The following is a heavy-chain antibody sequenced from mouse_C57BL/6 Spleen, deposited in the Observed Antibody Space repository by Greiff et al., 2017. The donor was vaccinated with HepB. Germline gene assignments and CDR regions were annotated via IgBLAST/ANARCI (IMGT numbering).Heavy chain of an antibody. CDR2: INPNNGGT. D-gene: IGHD2-4*01. CDR3: AREFYYDYEGFFAY. V-gene: IGHV1-26*01. J-gene: IGHJ3*01. Sequence: EVQLQQSGPELVKPGASVKISCKASGYTFTDYYMNWVKQSHGKSLEWIGDINPNNGGTSYNQKFKGKATLTVDKSSSTAYMELRSLTSEDSAVYYCAREFYYDYEGFFAYWGQGTLVTVSA. CDR1: GYTFTDYY.